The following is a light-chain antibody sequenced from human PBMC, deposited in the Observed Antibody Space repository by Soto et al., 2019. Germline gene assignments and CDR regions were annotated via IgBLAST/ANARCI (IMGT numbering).Light chain of an antibody. Sequence: EIVMTQSPATLSVSPGERATLSCRASQSVSSNLAWYQQKPGQAPRLLIYGASTRATGIPARFSGSGSGTEVTLPISSVQSEDFAVYYCQQRSNWLISFGPGTIVDIK. CDR1: QSVSSN. V-gene: IGKV3-15*01. CDR3: QQRSNWLIS. J-gene: IGKJ3*01. CDR2: GAS.